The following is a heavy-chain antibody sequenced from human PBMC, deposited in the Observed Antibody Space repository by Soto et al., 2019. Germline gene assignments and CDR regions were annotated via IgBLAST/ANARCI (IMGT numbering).Heavy chain of an antibody. D-gene: IGHD5-18*01. CDR1: GYTFTGCY. CDR3: ARVTAMAYDAFDI. CDR2: INPNSGGT. V-gene: IGHV1-2*02. Sequence: ASVKVSCKASGYTFTGCYMHWVRQAPGQGLEWMGWINPNSGGTNYAQKFQGRVTMTRDTSISTAYMELSRLRSDDTAVYYCARVTAMAYDAFDIWGQGTMVTVSS. J-gene: IGHJ3*02.